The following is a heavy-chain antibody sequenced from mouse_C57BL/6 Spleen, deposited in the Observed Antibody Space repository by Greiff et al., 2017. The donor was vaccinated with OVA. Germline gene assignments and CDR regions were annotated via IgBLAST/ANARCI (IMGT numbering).Heavy chain of an antibody. CDR1: GYTFTDYY. J-gene: IGHJ3*01. CDR3: ARDWGVAY. V-gene: IGHV1-26*01. CDR2: INPNNGGT. Sequence: EVQLQQSGPELVKPGASVKISCKASGYTFTDYYMNWVKQSHGKSLEWIGDINPNNGGTSYNQKFKGKATLTVDKSSSTACLELRSLTSEDTAVYYCARDWGVAYWGQGTLVTVSA. D-gene: IGHD4-1*01.